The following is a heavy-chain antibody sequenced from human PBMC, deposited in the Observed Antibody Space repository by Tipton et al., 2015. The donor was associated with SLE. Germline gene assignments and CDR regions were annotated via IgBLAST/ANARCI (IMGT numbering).Heavy chain of an antibody. D-gene: IGHD3-10*01. CDR2: INAGNGNT. V-gene: IGHV1-3*01. CDR1: GYTFTSYA. Sequence: QLVQSGAEVKKPGASVKVSCKASGYTFTSYAMHWVRQAPGQRLEWMGWINAGNGNTKYSQKFQGRVTITRDTSASTAYMELSSLRSEATAVYYCARGITMVQGFPFDPWGQGTLVTVSS. J-gene: IGHJ5*02. CDR3: ARGITMVQGFPFDP.